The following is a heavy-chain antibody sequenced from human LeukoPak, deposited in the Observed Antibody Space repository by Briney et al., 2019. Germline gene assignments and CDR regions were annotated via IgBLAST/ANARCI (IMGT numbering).Heavy chain of an antibody. Sequence: MPSETLSLTCTVSGGSVSSNGYFWNWIRQPPGKGLEWIGYIYYSGSTNYNPSLKSRVTISVDTSKNQFSLKLSSVTAADTAVYYCARVFGSQQQLVPYYYYYYGMDVWGQGTTVTVSS. CDR3: ARVFGSQQQLVPYYYYYYGMDV. V-gene: IGHV4-61*08. CDR1: GGSVSSNGYF. D-gene: IGHD6-13*01. CDR2: IYYSGST. J-gene: IGHJ6*02.